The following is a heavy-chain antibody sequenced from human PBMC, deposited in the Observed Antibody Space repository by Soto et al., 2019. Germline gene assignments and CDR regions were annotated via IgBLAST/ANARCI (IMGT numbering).Heavy chain of an antibody. V-gene: IGHV3-30*18. CDR2: VSYNGFNE. D-gene: IGHD4-17*01. J-gene: IGHJ4*02. CDR1: GFTLSSFG. CDR3: AKVREDGDYDGYFDY. Sequence: QVQLVESGGGVVQPGWSLRLSCAASGFTLSSFGMHWVRQAPGKGLEWVAVVSYNGFNENYADSVKGRFIISRDTSKNTLYLQMNSLRAEDTAVYYCAKVREDGDYDGYFDYWGQGTLVTVSS.